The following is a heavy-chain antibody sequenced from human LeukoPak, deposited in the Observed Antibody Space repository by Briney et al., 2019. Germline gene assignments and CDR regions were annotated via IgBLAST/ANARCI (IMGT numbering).Heavy chain of an antibody. V-gene: IGHV3-48*03. Sequence: RGSLRLSCAASGFTFSSYEMNWVRQAPGKGLEWVSYISSSGSTIYYADSVKGRFTISRDNAKNSLYLQMNSLRAEDTAVYYCARAGAFYSITYWPPDYWGQGTLVTVSS. CDR3: ARAGAFYSITYWPPDY. CDR2: ISSSGSTI. CDR1: GFTFSSYE. J-gene: IGHJ4*02. D-gene: IGHD4-11*01.